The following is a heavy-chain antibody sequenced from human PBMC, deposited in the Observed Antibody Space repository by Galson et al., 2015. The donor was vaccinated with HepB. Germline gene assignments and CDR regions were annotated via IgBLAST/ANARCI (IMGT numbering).Heavy chain of an antibody. CDR2: ILSDGSNK. Sequence: SLRLSCAASGFNFSSYGMHWVRQAPDKGLEWVAVILSDGSNKYYADSVKGRFTISRDNSKKTLYLEMNSMRVEDTAVYYCARDAAYRKWLVQMYGYWGQGTLVTVSS. CDR3: ARDAAYRKWLVQMYGY. V-gene: IGHV3-33*01. D-gene: IGHD6-19*01. J-gene: IGHJ1*01. CDR1: GFNFSSYG.